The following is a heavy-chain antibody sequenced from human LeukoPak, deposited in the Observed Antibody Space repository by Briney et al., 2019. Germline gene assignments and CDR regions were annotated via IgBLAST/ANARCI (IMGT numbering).Heavy chain of an antibody. Sequence: PSETLSLTCAVYGGSFSGYYWSWIRQPPGKGLEWIGEINHSGSTNYNPSLKSRVTISVDTSKNQFSLKLSSVTAADTAVYYCARFKVWFGEDYFDYWGQGTLVTVSS. D-gene: IGHD3-10*01. CDR2: INHSGST. CDR3: ARFKVWFGEDYFDY. CDR1: GGSFSGYY. V-gene: IGHV4-34*01. J-gene: IGHJ4*02.